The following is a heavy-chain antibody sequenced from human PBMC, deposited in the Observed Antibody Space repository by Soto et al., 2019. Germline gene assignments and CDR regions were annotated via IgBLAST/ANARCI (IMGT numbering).Heavy chain of an antibody. J-gene: IGHJ4*02. Sequence: SGGSLRLSCAASGFTFSSYAMSWVRQAPGKGLEWVSAISGSGGSTYYADSVKGRFTISRDNSKNTLYLQMNSLRAEDTAVYYCAKDQVTYYYDSSHHDYWGQGTLVTVSS. CDR2: ISGSGGST. D-gene: IGHD3-22*01. V-gene: IGHV3-23*01. CDR1: GFTFSSYA. CDR3: AKDQVTYYYDSSHHDY.